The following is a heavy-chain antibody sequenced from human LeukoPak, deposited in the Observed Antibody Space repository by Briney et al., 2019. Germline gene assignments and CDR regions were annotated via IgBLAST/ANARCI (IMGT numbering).Heavy chain of an antibody. D-gene: IGHD2-15*01. CDR2: IHYSGST. CDR1: GGSISSSSYY. Sequence: SETLSLTCTVSGGSISSSSYYWGWIRQPPGKGLEWIGSIHYSGSTNYNPSLKSRVTISVDTSKNQFSLKLSSVTAADTAVYYCARGYCSGGSCYSYYYYNYMDVWGKGTTVTISS. V-gene: IGHV4-39*07. J-gene: IGHJ6*03. CDR3: ARGYCSGGSCYSYYYYNYMDV.